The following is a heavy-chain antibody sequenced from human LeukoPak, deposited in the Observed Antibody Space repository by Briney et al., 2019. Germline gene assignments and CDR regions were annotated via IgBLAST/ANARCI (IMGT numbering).Heavy chain of an antibody. V-gene: IGHV4-59*12. CDR3: ARTPVFGSGNHYFDL. CDR2: IYYSGST. D-gene: IGHD3-10*01. Sequence: SETLSLTCTVSGGSISSYYWSWIRQPPGKGLEWIGYIYYSGSTNYNPSLKSRVTISVDTSKDQLSLKVSSVTAADTAVYFCARTPVFGSGNHYFDLWGQGTLVTVSS. CDR1: GGSISSYY. J-gene: IGHJ4*02.